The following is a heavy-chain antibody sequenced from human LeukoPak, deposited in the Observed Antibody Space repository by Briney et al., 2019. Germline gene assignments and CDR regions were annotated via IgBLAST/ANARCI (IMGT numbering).Heavy chain of an antibody. D-gene: IGHD3-22*01. CDR3: ARDPIVVVITIGAFDI. CDR1: GGTFSSYA. CDR2: IIPIFGTA. V-gene: IGHV1-69*06. J-gene: IGHJ3*02. Sequence: GSSVKASCKASGGTFSSYAISWVRQAPGQGLEWMGRIIPIFGTANYAQKFQGRVTITADKSTSTAYMELSSLRSEDTAVYYCARDPIVVVITIGAFDIWGQGTMVTVSS.